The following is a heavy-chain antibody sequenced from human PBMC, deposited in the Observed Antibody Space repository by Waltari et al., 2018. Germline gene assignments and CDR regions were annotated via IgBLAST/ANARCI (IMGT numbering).Heavy chain of an antibody. D-gene: IGHD6-13*01. CDR1: GFTFSSYA. CDR2: MSGRGGST. Sequence: EVQLLESGGGLVQPGGSLRLSCAASGFTFSSYAMSWVRQAPGKGLGWVSAMSGRGGSTYYADSGKGRFTISRDNSKNTLYLQMNSLRAEDTAVYYCAPHQAAAGHFDYWGQGTLVTVSS. V-gene: IGHV3-23*01. J-gene: IGHJ4*02. CDR3: APHQAAAGHFDY.